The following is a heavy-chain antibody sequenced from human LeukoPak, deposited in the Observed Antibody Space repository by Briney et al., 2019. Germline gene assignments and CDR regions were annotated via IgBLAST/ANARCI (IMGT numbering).Heavy chain of an antibody. Sequence: GGSLRLSCAASGFTFSSYSMNWVRQAPGKGLEWVSSISSSSSYIYYADSVKGRSTISRDNAKNSLYLQMNSLRAEDTAVYYCARDICSGGSCYFDYWGQGTLVTVSS. CDR3: ARDICSGGSCYFDY. CDR2: ISSSSSYI. D-gene: IGHD2-15*01. V-gene: IGHV3-21*01. J-gene: IGHJ4*02. CDR1: GFTFSSYS.